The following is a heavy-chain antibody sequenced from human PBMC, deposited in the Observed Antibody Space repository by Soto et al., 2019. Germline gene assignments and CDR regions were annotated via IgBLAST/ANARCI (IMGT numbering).Heavy chain of an antibody. D-gene: IGHD3-22*01. V-gene: IGHV3-30-3*01. J-gene: IGHJ4*02. Sequence: GGSLRLSCAASGFTFRSYAMNWVGQAPGKGREWVAVISYDGSNKYYADSVKGRFTISRDNSKNTLYLQMNSLRAEDMAVYYCARVHPSITMIVVVITYFDYWGQGTLVTVSS. CDR2: ISYDGSNK. CDR3: ARVHPSITMIVVVITYFDY. CDR1: GFTFRSYA.